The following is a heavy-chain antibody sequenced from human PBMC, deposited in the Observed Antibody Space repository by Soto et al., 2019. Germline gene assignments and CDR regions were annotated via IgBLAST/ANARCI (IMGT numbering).Heavy chain of an antibody. V-gene: IGHV4-34*01. J-gene: IGHJ4*02. CDR1: GGSFSDYI. CDR2: INHSGSA. D-gene: IGHD1-26*01. CDR3: ARGLISGSHYSGGWYYFDS. Sequence: QVQLQQSGAGLLKPSETLSLTCDVYGGSFSDYIWTWIRQTPGKGLQWIGQINHSGSANYNPSLKSRVAISGHTSSRQFSLGLSSVTAADTAVYYCARGLISGSHYSGGWYYFDSWGQGTQVTVSS.